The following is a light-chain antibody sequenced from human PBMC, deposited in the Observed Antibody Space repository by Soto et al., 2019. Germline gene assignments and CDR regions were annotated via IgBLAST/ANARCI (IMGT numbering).Light chain of an antibody. Sequence: IVLTQSPGTLSLSPGERATLSCRASQSVSSSYLAWYQQKPGQAPRLLIYGASIRATGIPDRFSGSGSGTDFTLTISRLEPEDFAVYYCQQDGSSPGTFGQGTKVEIK. CDR3: QQDGSSPGT. CDR1: QSVSSSY. J-gene: IGKJ1*01. CDR2: GAS. V-gene: IGKV3-20*01.